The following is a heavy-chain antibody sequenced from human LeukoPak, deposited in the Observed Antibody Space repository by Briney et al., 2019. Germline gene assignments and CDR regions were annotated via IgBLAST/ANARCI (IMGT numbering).Heavy chain of an antibody. V-gene: IGHV1-2*02. CDR2: INPNSGGT. CDR1: GYTFTGYY. D-gene: IGHD1-26*01. Sequence: ASVKVSCKASGYTFTGYYMHLVRQAPGQGLEWMGWINPNSGGTNYAQKFQGRVTMTRDTSISTAYMELSRLRSDDTAVYYCATVSGSYYGHAFDIWGQGTMVTVSS. CDR3: ATVSGSYYGHAFDI. J-gene: IGHJ3*02.